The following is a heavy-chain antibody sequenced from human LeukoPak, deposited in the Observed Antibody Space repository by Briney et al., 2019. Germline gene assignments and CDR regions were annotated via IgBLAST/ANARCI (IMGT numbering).Heavy chain of an antibody. D-gene: IGHD3-3*01. J-gene: IGHJ3*02. V-gene: IGHV1-8*01. Sequence: GASVKVSCKASGYTATNYDINRVRRATGQGLEWMGWMNPSSGNTGYAQKLQDRVTMTWNTSISTAYMELSSLRSEDTAMYYCTRAWSGGSDAFDIWGQGTIVTVSS. CDR2: MNPSSGNT. CDR1: GYTATNYD. CDR3: TRAWSGGSDAFDI.